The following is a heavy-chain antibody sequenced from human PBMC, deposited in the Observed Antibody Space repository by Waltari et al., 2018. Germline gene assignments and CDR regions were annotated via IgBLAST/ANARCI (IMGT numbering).Heavy chain of an antibody. J-gene: IGHJ6*02. CDR1: GLTLSRNW. V-gene: IGHV3-7*01. Sequence: EVQLVESGGGLVQTGGSMRRSGAASGLTLSRNWMTWVRQAPGKGLEWVANINEDGSEKYYVDSVKGRFTISRDNAKKSLYLQMDTLRVEDTAVYYCARARGLDVWGQGTTVTVSS. CDR3: ARARGLDV. CDR2: INEDGSEK.